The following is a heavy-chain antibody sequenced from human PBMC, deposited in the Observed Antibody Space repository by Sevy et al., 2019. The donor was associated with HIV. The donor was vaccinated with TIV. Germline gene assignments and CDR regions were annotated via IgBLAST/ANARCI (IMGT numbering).Heavy chain of an antibody. J-gene: IGHJ4*02. CDR3: AINYFDY. V-gene: IGHV3-30*03. CDR2: ISYDGSNK. CDR1: GFTFSSYG. Sequence: GGSLRLSCAASGFTFSSYGMHWVRQAPGKGLEWVAVISYDGSNKYYADSVKGRFTISRDNSKNTLYLQMNSLRAEDRAVYYCAINYFDYWGQGTLVTVSS.